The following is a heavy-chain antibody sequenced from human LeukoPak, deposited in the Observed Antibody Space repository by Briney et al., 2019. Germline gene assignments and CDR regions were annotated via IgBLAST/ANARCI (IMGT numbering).Heavy chain of an antibody. J-gene: IGHJ6*03. CDR3: ARGHSGYDYYYYYMDV. V-gene: IGHV3-11*04. Sequence: GGSLRLSCAASGFTFCDYYLSWIRQAPGKGLEWVSYISGNDPTIYYADSVKGRFTISRDNAKNSLYLQMNSLRAEDTAVYYCARGHSGYDYYYYYMDVWGKGTTVAVSS. D-gene: IGHD5-12*01. CDR1: GFTFCDYY. CDR2: ISGNDPTI.